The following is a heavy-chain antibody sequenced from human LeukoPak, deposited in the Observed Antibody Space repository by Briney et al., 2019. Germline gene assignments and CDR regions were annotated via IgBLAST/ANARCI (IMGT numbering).Heavy chain of an antibody. Sequence: GGSLRLSCAASGFTFSSYWMHWVRQAPGKGLVWVSRINSDGSSTSYADSVKGRFTISRDNAKNTLYLQMNSLRAEDTAVYYCARGYGSGSYHDDFDIWGQGTMVTVSS. CDR1: GFTFSSYW. V-gene: IGHV3-74*01. CDR3: ARGYGSGSYHDDFDI. J-gene: IGHJ3*02. D-gene: IGHD3-10*01. CDR2: INSDGSST.